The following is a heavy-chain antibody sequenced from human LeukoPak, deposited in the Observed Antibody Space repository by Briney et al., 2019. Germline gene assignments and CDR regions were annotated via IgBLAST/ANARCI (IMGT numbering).Heavy chain of an antibody. CDR3: ASSPSGYWWNFDC. J-gene: IGHJ4*02. V-gene: IGHV4-39*01. CDR2: IYYSGST. D-gene: IGHD3-22*01. CDR1: GGSISSNNYY. Sequence: SETLSLTCTVSGGSISSNNYYWGWIREPPGKGLEWIGSIYYSGSTYNNPSLKSRVTISVDTTKNQFSLKLTSVTAADTAVYYCASSPSGYWWNFDCWGQGTLVTVSS.